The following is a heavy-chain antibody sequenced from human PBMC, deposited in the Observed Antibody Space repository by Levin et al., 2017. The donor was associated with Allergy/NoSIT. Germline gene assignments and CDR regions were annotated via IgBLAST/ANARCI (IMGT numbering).Heavy chain of an antibody. D-gene: IGHD6-6*01. CDR2: ISSSSSTI. CDR1: GFTFSSYS. V-gene: IGHV3-48*02. J-gene: IGHJ4*02. CDR3: ARVFESALARPFDY. Sequence: GESLKISCAASGFTFSSYSMNWVRQAPGKGLEWVSYISSSSSTIYYADSVKGRFTISRDNAKNSLYLQMNSLRDEDTAVYYCARVFESALARPFDYWGQGTLVTVSS.